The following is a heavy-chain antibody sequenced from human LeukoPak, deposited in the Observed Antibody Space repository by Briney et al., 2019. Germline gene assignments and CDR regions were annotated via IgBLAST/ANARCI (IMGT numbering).Heavy chain of an antibody. CDR3: ARDLGGVVPAAPYNWFDP. Sequence: ASVKVSCKASGYTFTSYGISWVRQAPGQGLEWMGWISAYDGNTNYAQKLQGRVTMTTDTSTSTAYMELRSLRSDDTAVYYCARDLGGVVPAAPYNWFDPWGQGTLVTVSS. J-gene: IGHJ5*02. CDR2: ISAYDGNT. V-gene: IGHV1-18*01. D-gene: IGHD2-2*01. CDR1: GYTFTSYG.